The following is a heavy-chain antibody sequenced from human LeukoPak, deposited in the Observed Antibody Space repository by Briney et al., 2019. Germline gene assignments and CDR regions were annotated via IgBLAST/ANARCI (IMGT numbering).Heavy chain of an antibody. CDR1: GFSLSTSGVG. V-gene: IGHV2-5*01. D-gene: IGHD6-19*01. Sequence: SGPTLVKPTQTLRLTCTFSGFSLSTSGVGVGWIRQPPGKALEWLALIYWNDDKRYSPSLESRLTITKDTPKTQVVLTMTNMHPVDTATYSSAHSVKQWLVGVRYFDYWGQGTLVTVSS. J-gene: IGHJ4*02. CDR2: IYWNDDK. CDR3: AHSVKQWLVGVRYFDY.